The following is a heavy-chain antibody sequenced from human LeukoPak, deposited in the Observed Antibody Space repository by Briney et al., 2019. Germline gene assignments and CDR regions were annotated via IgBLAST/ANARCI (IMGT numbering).Heavy chain of an antibody. CDR2: ISGSRGST. J-gene: IGHJ3*02. D-gene: IGHD5-18*01. V-gene: IGHV3-23*01. CDR1: GFTFSSYA. Sequence: GGSLRLSCAASGFTFSSYAMSWVRQAPGKGLEWVSTISGSRGSTYNADSVKGRFTISRDNSNNTLYLQMNSLRAEDTAVYYCAKDGGYSYGHDGFDIWGQGTMVTVSS. CDR3: AKDGGYSYGHDGFDI.